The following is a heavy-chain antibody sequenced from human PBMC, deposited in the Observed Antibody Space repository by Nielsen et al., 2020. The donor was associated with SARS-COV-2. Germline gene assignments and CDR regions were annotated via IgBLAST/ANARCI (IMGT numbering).Heavy chain of an antibody. J-gene: IGHJ4*02. V-gene: IGHV4-39*01. D-gene: IGHD3-10*01. Sequence: ESLKISCSVSGASVSDTIYYWGWIRQPPGKGLEWIGTIFLGGDTYYSPSLNSRITIMRDASKNEFSLELRSVTAADTAVYFCATQDWRFGVHYWGRGTLVTVSS. CDR2: IFLGGDT. CDR3: ATQDWRFGVHY. CDR1: GASVSDTIYY.